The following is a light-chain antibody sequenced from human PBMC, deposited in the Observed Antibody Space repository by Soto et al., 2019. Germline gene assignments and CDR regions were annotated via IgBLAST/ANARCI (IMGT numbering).Light chain of an antibody. CDR3: LQDYTYPST. J-gene: IGKJ2*01. CDR2: AAS. CDR1: QDIRND. Sequence: AIHMTQSPSSLSASVGDRVTITCRASQDIRNDLGWYQQKPGEAPKLLVYAASSLQTGVPSRFSGSGSGTDFALTISSLQPEDFATYYCLQDYTYPSTFGQGTKLEIK. V-gene: IGKV1-6*02.